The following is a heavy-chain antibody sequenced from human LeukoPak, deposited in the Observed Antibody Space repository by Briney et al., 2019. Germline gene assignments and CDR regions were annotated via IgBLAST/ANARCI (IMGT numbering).Heavy chain of an antibody. J-gene: IGHJ4*02. Sequence: ASVKVSCRASGNTFTSYYMHWVRQAPGQGLEWMGIINPSGGRTNYAQKFQGRVTMTRNTSTSAVYMELSSLRSEDTAVYYCARDNTAGGPFDYWGQGTLVTVSP. CDR1: GNTFTSYY. D-gene: IGHD6-13*01. V-gene: IGHV1-46*01. CDR3: ARDNTAGGPFDY. CDR2: INPSGGRT.